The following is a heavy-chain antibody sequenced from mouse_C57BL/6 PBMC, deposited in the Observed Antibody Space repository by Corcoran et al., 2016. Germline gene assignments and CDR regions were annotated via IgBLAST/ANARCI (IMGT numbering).Heavy chain of an antibody. Sequence: QIQLVQSGPELKKPGETVKISCKASGYTFTTYGMSWVKQAPGKGLKWMGWINTYSGVPTYADDFKGRFAFSLETSASTAYLQINNLKNEDTATYFCAREEYDEDYWGQGTTLTVSS. CDR2: INTYSGVP. CDR3: AREEYDEDY. CDR1: GYTFTTYG. V-gene: IGHV9-3*01. D-gene: IGHD2-14*01. J-gene: IGHJ2*01.